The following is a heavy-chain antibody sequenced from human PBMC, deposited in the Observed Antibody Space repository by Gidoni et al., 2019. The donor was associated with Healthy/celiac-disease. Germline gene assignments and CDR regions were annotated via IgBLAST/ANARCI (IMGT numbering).Heavy chain of an antibody. V-gene: IGHV3-30-3*01. CDR1: GCTCRSYA. D-gene: IGHD6-19*01. Sequence: QVQLVESGGGGVKPGRSLRLSLAAPGCTCRSYAMHCVRQAPGKGLEWVAVISYDGSNKYYADSVKGRFTISRDNSKNTLYLQMHSVRAEDTAVYYCARDPTYSSGWYSLNYYYYYGMDVWGQGTTVTVSS. J-gene: IGHJ6*02. CDR3: ARDPTYSSGWYSLNYYYYYGMDV. CDR2: ISYDGSNK.